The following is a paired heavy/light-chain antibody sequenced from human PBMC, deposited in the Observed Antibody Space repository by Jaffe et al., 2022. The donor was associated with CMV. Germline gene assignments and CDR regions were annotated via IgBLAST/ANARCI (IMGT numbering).Heavy chain of an antibody. V-gene: IGHV3-48*03. J-gene: IGHJ4*02. CDR3: ARDRWEANVYTGPFDV. Sequence: EVQLVESGGGLVQPGGSLRLSCTASGYTFSSREMNWVRQAPGKGLEWISYISTTGTTIYYADSVKGRFTISRDNARNSLYLQMNSLRGDDTAVYYCARDRWEANVYTGPFDVWGQGTLVTVSS. D-gene: IGHD1-26*01. CDR2: ISTTGTTI. CDR1: GYTFSSRE.
Light chain of an antibody. CDR3: QQYSSAPQT. V-gene: IGKV1-NL1*01. CDR1: QVIRNS. CDR2: DAS. Sequence: DIQMTQSPSSLSASVGDRVTISCRASQVIRNSLAWYQQKPGQAPKLLIYDASRLEGGVPSRFSGSGSGTEFTLTISSLQPEDFATYYCQQYSSAPQTFGQGTKVEIK. J-gene: IGKJ1*01.